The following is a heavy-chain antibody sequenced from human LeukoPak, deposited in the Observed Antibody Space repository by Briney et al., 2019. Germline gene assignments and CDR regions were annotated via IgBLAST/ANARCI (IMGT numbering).Heavy chain of an antibody. CDR3: ARTYGFYLYAFDI. CDR1: GGSISSYY. CDR2: IYHSGST. J-gene: IGHJ3*02. V-gene: IGHV4-59*12. Sequence: PSETLSLTCTVSGGSISSYYWSWIRQPPGKGLEWIGYIYHSGSTYYNPSLKSRVTISVDRSKNQFSLKLSSVTAADTAVYYCARTYGFYLYAFDIWGQGTMVTVSS. D-gene: IGHD3-10*01.